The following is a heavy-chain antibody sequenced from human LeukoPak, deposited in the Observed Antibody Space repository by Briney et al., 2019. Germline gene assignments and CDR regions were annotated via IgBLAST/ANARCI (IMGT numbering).Heavy chain of an antibody. CDR1: GGSFSGYY. Sequence: SETLSLTWAVYGGSFSGYYWSWIRQPPGKGLEWIGEINHSGSTNYNPSLKSRVTISVDTSKNQFSLKLSSVTAADTAVYYCARLKRYYGSGSYQNFDYWGQGALVTVSS. D-gene: IGHD3-10*01. J-gene: IGHJ4*02. CDR2: INHSGST. V-gene: IGHV4-34*01. CDR3: ARLKRYYGSGSYQNFDY.